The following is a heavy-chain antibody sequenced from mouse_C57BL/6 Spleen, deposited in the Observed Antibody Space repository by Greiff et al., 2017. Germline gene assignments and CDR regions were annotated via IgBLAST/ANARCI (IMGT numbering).Heavy chain of an antibody. J-gene: IGHJ1*03. CDR2: ISSGGDYI. Sequence: EVQLVESGEGLVKPGGSLKLSCAASGFTFSSYAMSWVRQTPEQRLEWVAYISSGGDYIYYADTVKGRFTISRDTARNTLYLQMSSLKSEDTDMEYCTREGDYGSSRYFDVWDTGTTVTVSS. CDR1: GFTFSSYA. D-gene: IGHD1-1*01. CDR3: TREGDYGSSRYFDV. V-gene: IGHV5-9-1*02.